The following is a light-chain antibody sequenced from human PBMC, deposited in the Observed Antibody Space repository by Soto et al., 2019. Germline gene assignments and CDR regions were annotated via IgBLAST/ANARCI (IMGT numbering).Light chain of an antibody. CDR3: QQGYSIHALT. CDR1: QSIISY. V-gene: IGKV1-39*01. J-gene: IGKJ4*01. Sequence: DVQLTQSPSSLSASVGDRVTITCRASQSIISYLNWYQQKPGKAPEVLIYAASSLQRGVPSRFSGSGSGTDFTLTITYVQPEDFATYYCQQGYSIHALTFGGGTKVELK. CDR2: AAS.